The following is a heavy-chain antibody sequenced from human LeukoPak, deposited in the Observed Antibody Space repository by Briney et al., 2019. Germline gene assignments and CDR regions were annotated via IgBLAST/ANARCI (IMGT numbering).Heavy chain of an antibody. CDR2: IYYSGST. J-gene: IGHJ4*02. CDR1: GGSVSSGSYY. D-gene: IGHD5-24*01. V-gene: IGHV4-61*01. CDR3: ARVGKRWLQFGY. Sequence: SETLSLTCTVSGGSVSSGSYYWSWIRQPPGKGLEWIGYIYYSGSTNYNPSLKSRVTISVDTSKNQFSLKLSSVTAADTAVYYCARVGKRWLQFGYWGQGTLVTVSS.